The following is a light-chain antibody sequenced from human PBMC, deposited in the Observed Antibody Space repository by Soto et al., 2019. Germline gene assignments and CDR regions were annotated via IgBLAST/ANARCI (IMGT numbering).Light chain of an antibody. CDR2: GAS. CDR3: QQYGNSPST. Sequence: EIVLTQSPGTLSLSPGERATLSCRASQSVSSSYLAWYQQKPGQAPRLLFYGASNRATGIPDRFSGSGSGTDFTLTISRLEPEDFAVYYCQQYGNSPSTFGPGTKVDIK. J-gene: IGKJ3*01. CDR1: QSVSSSY. V-gene: IGKV3-20*01.